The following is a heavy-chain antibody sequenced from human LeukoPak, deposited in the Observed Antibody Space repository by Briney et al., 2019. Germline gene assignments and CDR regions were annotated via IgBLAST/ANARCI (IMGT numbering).Heavy chain of an antibody. CDR1: GFTFSSYG. Sequence: GRSLRLSCAASGFTFSSYGMHWARQAPGKGLEWAAVISYDGSNKYYADSVKGRFTISRDNSKNTLYLHMNSLRAEDTAVYYCAKDSPQRLGPRSSGMDVWGQCATDTVSS. D-gene: IGHD6-25*01. V-gene: IGHV3-30*18. CDR3: AKDSPQRLGPRSSGMDV. J-gene: IGHJ6*02. CDR2: ISYDGSNK.